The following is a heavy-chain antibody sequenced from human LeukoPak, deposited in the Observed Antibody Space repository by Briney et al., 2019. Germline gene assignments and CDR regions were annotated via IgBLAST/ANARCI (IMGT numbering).Heavy chain of an antibody. CDR2: IDHSGST. D-gene: IGHD2-21*01. CDR1: NGSFSGHY. CDR3: VRRKNFPSIQYYYYGMDV. J-gene: IGHJ6*04. Sequence: SETLSLTCAIYNGSFSGHYWTWIRQPPGKGLEWIGEIDHSGSTNSNPSLESRVTISVDTSKNQFSLRLSSVTAADTAMYYCVRRKNFPSIQYYYYGMDVWGKGTTVTVSS. V-gene: IGHV4-34*01.